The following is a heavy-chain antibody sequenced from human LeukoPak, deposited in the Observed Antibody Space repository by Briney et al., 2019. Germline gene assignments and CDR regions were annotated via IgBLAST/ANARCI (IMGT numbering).Heavy chain of an antibody. Sequence: GGSLRLSCAASGFTFDDYTMHWVRQAPGKGLEWVSLISRDGVSAYYADSVKGRFTISRDNTKNSLYLQMNSLRAEDTALYFCARISTTMIRGVTNWFDPWGQGTLVTVSS. V-gene: IGHV3-43*01. CDR1: GFTFDDYT. CDR2: ISRDGVSA. J-gene: IGHJ5*02. CDR3: ARISTTMIRGVTNWFDP. D-gene: IGHD3-10*01.